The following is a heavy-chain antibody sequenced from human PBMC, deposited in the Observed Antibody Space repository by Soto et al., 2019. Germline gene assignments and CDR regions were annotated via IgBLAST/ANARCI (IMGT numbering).Heavy chain of an antibody. CDR3: ARGLVYDFWSGYLDFDY. V-gene: IGHV1-69*06. CDR2: IIPIFGTA. Sequence: SVKVSCKASGGTFSSYAISWVRQAPGQGLEWMGGIIPIFGTANYAQKFQGRVTITADKSTSTAYMELSSLRSEDTAVYYCARGLVYDFWSGYLDFDYWGQGTLATVSS. D-gene: IGHD3-3*01. J-gene: IGHJ4*02. CDR1: GGTFSSYA.